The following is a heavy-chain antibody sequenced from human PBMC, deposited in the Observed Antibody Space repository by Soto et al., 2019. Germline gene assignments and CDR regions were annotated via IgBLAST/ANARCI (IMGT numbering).Heavy chain of an antibody. J-gene: IGHJ4*02. Sequence: PSETLSLTCTVSYGPISVSNVFWGWVRQPPGEGLEWIGNIDYSGTAYFNPSLGTRVTFPVDTSKNQFSLTLYSVTAADTAVYYCARTTGRHLDFWGQGILVTVSS. CDR2: IDYSGTA. V-gene: IGHV4-39*01. D-gene: IGHD4-4*01. CDR1: YGPISVSNVF. CDR3: ARTTGRHLDF.